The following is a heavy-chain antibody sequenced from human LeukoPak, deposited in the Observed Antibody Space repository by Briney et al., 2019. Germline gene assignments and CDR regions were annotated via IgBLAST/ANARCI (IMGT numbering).Heavy chain of an antibody. CDR1: GGSISSYY. CDR3: AKDRRGRGDWFDP. V-gene: IGHV4-59*01. J-gene: IGHJ5*02. CDR2: IYYSGST. Sequence: SETLSLTCTVSGGSISSYYWSWIRQPPGKGLEWIGYIYYSGSTNYNPSLKSRVTISVDTSKNQFSLKLSSVTAADTAVYYCAKDRRGRGDWFDPWDQGTLVTVSS. D-gene: IGHD2-15*01.